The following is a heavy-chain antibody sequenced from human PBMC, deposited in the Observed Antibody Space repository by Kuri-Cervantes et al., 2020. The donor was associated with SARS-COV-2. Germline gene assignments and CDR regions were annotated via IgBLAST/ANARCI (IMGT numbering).Heavy chain of an antibody. CDR2: ISSSSSYI. CDR1: GFTFDDYA. J-gene: IGHJ6*02. D-gene: IGHD4-17*01. V-gene: IGHV3-21*01. Sequence: GGSLRLSCAASGFTFDDYAMHWVRQAPGKGLEWVSSISSSSSYIYYADSVKGRFTISRDNAKNSLYLQMNSLRAEDTAVYYCARYETVTESRSNYYYYYGMDVWGQGTTVTVSS. CDR3: ARYETVTESRSNYYYYYGMDV.